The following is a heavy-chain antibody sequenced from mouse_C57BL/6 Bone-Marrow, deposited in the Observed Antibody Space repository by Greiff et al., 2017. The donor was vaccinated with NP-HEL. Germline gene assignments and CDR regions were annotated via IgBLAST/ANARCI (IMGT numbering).Heavy chain of an antibody. V-gene: IGHV1-9*01. CDR3: ARSLYYYGSSYWFAY. J-gene: IGHJ3*01. CDR1: GYTFTGYW. D-gene: IGHD1-1*01. CDR2: ILPGSGST. Sequence: QVQLKESGAELMKPGASVKLSCKAPGYTFTGYWIEWVKQRPGHGLEWIGEILPGSGSTNYNEKLKGKATFTADTSSNTAYMQLNSLTTEDSAIYDCARSLYYYGSSYWFAYWGQGTLVTVSA.